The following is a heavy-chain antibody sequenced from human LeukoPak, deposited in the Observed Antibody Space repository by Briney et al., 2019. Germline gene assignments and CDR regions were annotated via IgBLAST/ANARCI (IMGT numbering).Heavy chain of an antibody. J-gene: IGHJ6*03. CDR2: ISGSGGST. D-gene: IGHD4-11*01. Sequence: PGGSLRLSCAASGFTFSSYAMTWVRQAPGKGLEWVSTISGSGGSTYYADSVKGRFTISRDNSKNTLYLQMNSLRAEDTAVYYCAKVQTHRNYYHYYMDVWGKGTTVTVSS. CDR1: GFTFSSYA. V-gene: IGHV3-23*01. CDR3: AKVQTHRNYYHYYMDV.